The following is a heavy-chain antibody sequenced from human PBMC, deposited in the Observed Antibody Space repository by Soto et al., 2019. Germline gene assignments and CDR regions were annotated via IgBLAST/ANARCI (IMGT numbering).Heavy chain of an antibody. D-gene: IGHD2-15*01. CDR1: GYTFTSYD. CDR2: MNPNSGNT. V-gene: IGHV1-8*01. Sequence: ASVKVSCKASGYTFTSYDINWVRQATGQGLEWMGWMNPNSGNTGYAQKFQGRVTMTRNTSISTAYMELSSLRSEDTAVYYCARFKCSGGSCYVDSWGQGTLVTVSS. J-gene: IGHJ5*01. CDR3: ARFKCSGGSCYVDS.